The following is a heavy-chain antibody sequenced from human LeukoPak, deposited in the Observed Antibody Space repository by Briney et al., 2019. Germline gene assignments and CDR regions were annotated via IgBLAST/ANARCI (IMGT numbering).Heavy chain of an antibody. D-gene: IGHD1-26*01. Sequence: GGSLRLSCEASGFTFSSYAMSWLRQAPGKGLEWISTISGGTAGRTHYADSVKGRFTISRDNSKNTLFLQMNSLRAEDTALYFCARDPGGSYDYWGQGSLVTVSS. V-gene: IGHV3-23*01. CDR2: ISGGTAGRT. CDR1: GFTFSSYA. CDR3: ARDPGGSYDY. J-gene: IGHJ4*02.